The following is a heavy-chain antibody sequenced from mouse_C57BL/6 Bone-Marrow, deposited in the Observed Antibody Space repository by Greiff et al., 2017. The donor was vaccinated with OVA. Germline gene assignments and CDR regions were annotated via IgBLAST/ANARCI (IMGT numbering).Heavy chain of an antibody. D-gene: IGHD2-5*01. V-gene: IGHV5-9-1*02. J-gene: IGHJ3*01. CDR3: TSYSRNYGFAY. Sequence: EVQRVESGAGLVKPGGSLKLSCAASGFTFSSYAMSWVRQTPEKRLEWVAYISSGGGYTYYADNVKGRFTISRDNAKNTLYLQMSSLRSEDAAMYYYTSYSRNYGFAYWGQGTLVTVSA. CDR1: GFTFSSYA. CDR2: ISSGGGYT.